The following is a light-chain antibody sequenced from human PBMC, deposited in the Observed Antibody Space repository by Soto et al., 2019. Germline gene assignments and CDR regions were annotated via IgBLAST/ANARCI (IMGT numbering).Light chain of an antibody. V-gene: IGLV1-40*01. Sequence: QAVVTQPPSVSGAPGQRVTISCTGSSSNIGTAYDVHWYQQFPGVAPKLLIYGNTNRPSGVPDRFSGSRSGTSASLAIIGLQAEDEADYYCQTYDISLSSVVFGGGTKVTVL. CDR3: QTYDISLSSVV. CDR2: GNT. J-gene: IGLJ2*01. CDR1: SSNIGTAYD.